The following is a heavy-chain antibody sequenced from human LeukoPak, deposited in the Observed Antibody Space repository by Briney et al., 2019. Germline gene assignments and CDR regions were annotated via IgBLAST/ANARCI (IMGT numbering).Heavy chain of an antibody. V-gene: IGHV4-39*01. J-gene: IGHJ3*02. CDR1: GGSISGSSYY. Sequence: PSETLSLTCTVSGGSISGSSYYWVWIRQPPGKGLEWIGNIYYSGSTYYNPSLKSRVTISVDTSKNQFSLKLSSVTAADTAVYYCARWVCSGTSCYWHDGFDIWGQGTMVTVSS. D-gene: IGHD2-2*01. CDR3: ARWVCSGTSCYWHDGFDI. CDR2: IYYSGST.